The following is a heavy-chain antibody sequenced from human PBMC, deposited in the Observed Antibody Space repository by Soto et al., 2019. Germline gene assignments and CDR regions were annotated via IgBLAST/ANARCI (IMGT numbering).Heavy chain of an antibody. CDR2: INAGTVNT. D-gene: IGHD3-3*01. CDR1: GYPFSTYP. Sequence: SLRVSGKSSGYPFSTYPMHWVSQAPGQRLDLLRWINAGTVNTKYSQKLQSIDPITRGTSASSDYMALSTLRAGDPVLDLCARLSDPYYDFWSGYPLRKPHDAFDIWGQGTMVTVS. V-gene: IGHV1-3*01. J-gene: IGHJ3*02. CDR3: ARLSDPYYDFWSGYPLRKPHDAFDI.